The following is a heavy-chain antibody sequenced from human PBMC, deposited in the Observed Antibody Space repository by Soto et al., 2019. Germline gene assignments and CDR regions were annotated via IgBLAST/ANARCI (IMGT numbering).Heavy chain of an antibody. J-gene: IGHJ3*01. D-gene: IGHD5-12*01. CDR1: GSSISPYY. Sequence: PSETLSLTCSVSGSSISPYYWTWVRQPPGAGLEWIGYIYHSGSTNYNPSPKSRVVIALDTSKSHLSLRLSSVTAADTAVYYCARVARGDSGPAAFDVWGQGALVTVSS. CDR2: IYHSGST. V-gene: IGHV4-59*01. CDR3: ARVARGDSGPAAFDV.